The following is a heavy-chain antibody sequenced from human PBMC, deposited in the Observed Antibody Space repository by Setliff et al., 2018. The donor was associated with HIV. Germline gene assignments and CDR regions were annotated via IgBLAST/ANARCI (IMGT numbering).Heavy chain of an antibody. D-gene: IGHD3-22*01. CDR2: ISGSGGLA. V-gene: IGHV3-23*01. CDR1: GFTFSSYA. CDR3: AKGSPRYDSRGHPDS. Sequence: GGSLRLSCAASGFTFSSYAMNWVRQVPGKGLEWVSTISGSGGLAFYADSVKGRFTISRDNAKKSLYLQMNSLRVEDTALYYCAKGSPRYDSRGHPDSWGQGTLVTVSS. J-gene: IGHJ4*02.